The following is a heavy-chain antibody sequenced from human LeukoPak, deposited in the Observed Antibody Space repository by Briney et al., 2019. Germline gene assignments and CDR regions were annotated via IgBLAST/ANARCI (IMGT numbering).Heavy chain of an antibody. V-gene: IGHV4-59*11. CDR2: IYYSGST. CDR3: ARDSLDYYYYYYMDV. CDR1: GGSISSHY. J-gene: IGHJ6*03. Sequence: SETLSLTCTVSGGSISSHYWSWIRQPPGKGLEWIGYIYYSGSTNYNPSLKSRVTISVDTSKNQFSLKLSSVTAADTAVYYCARDSLDYYYYYYMDVWGKGTTVTVSS.